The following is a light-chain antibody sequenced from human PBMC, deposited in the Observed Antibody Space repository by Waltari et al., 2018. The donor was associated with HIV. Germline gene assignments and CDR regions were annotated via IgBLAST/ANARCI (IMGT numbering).Light chain of an antibody. Sequence: EIVLTQSPATLSVSPGDRATLSCRASQSIGTSLAWAQQKPGQAPSLIIYDASRGAIGIPARFSGSGSGTDFTLTISNVEPEDFAVYYCQQRSNWPPLTFGGGTKVEIK. CDR3: QQRSNWPPLT. CDR1: QSIGTS. J-gene: IGKJ4*01. V-gene: IGKV3-11*01. CDR2: DAS.